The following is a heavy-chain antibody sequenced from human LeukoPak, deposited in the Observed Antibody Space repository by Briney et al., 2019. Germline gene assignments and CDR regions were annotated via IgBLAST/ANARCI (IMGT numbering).Heavy chain of an antibody. CDR1: GGSFSGYY. Sequence: SETLSLTCAVYGGSFSGYYWSWIRQPPGKGLEWIGEINHSGSTNYNPSLKSRVTISVDTSKNQFSLKLSSVTAADTAVYYCARGVCSSTSCYTYYYYGMDVWGQGTTVTVS. D-gene: IGHD2-2*02. CDR3: ARGVCSSTSCYTYYYYGMDV. CDR2: INHSGST. J-gene: IGHJ6*02. V-gene: IGHV4-34*01.